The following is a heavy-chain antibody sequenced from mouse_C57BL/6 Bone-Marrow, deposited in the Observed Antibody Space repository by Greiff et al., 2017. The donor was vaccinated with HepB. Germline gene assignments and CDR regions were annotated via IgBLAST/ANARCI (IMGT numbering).Heavy chain of an antibody. CDR2: INPGSGGT. V-gene: IGHV1-54*01. J-gene: IGHJ1*03. Sequence: QVQLQQSGAELVRPGTSVKVSCKASGYAFTNYLIEWVKQRPGQGLEWIGVINPGSGGTNYNEKFKGKATLTADKSSSTAYMQLSSLTSEDSAVYFCARSGKDWYFDVWGTGTTVTVSS. CDR3: ARSGKDWYFDV. CDR1: GYAFTNYL.